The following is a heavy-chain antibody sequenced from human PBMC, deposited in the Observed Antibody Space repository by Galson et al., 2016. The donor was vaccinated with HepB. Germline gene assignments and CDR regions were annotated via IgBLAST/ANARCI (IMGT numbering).Heavy chain of an antibody. V-gene: IGHV5-10-1*01. CDR3: AGQGAGWGGMEIDH. CDR2: IDPTDSYT. J-gene: IGHJ4*02. Sequence: QSGAEVKKPGESLRISCKASGYSFTSYWISWVRQMPGKGLEWMGRIDPTDSYTNYSPSFQGHVIISADKSISTAYMQWSSLKASDTAMYYSAGQGAGWGGMEIDHWGQGTLVTVSS. D-gene: IGHD3-16*01. CDR1: GYSFTSYW.